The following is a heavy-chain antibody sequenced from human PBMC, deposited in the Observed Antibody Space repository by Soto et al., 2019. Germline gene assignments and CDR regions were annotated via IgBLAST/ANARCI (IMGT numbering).Heavy chain of an antibody. D-gene: IGHD5-18*01. V-gene: IGHV1-2*02. CDR3: ARATWIQLSLFFDY. CDR1: GYTFAGYY. Sequence: QVQLVRSGAEVKKPGASVKVSCKASGYTFAGYYMHWVRQAPGQGLEWMGWINPNSGGTNYAQKFQGRVTMTRDTSISTAYMELRRLRSDDTAVYYCARATWIQLSLFFDYWGQGTLVTVSS. J-gene: IGHJ4*02. CDR2: INPNSGGT.